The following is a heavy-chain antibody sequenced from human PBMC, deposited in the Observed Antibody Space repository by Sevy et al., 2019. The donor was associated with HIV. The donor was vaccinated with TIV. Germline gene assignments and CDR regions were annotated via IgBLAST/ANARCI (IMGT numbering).Heavy chain of an antibody. V-gene: IGHV4-38-2*01. CDR1: GFSVSSVFY. D-gene: IGHD2-15*01. CDR2: IFHSGRT. CDR3: ARSRLVPGFDQDFYFDF. Sequence: SETLSLTCAVSGFSVSSVFYWGWIWQPPGRGLEWIGTIFHSGRTYYNLSLKSRVTISIDTSENQFSLRLNSVTAADTAVYYCARSRLVPGFDQDFYFDFWGQRALVTVSS. J-gene: IGHJ4*02.